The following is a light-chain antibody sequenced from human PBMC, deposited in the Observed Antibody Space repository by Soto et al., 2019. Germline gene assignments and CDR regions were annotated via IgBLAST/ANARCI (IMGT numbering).Light chain of an antibody. J-gene: IGLJ2*01. CDR3: SSYISSSTFVV. Sequence: QSVLTQPPSVSGAPGQRVTISCTGSSSNIGAGYDVHWYQQLPGTAPKLLIYANNNRPSGVPDRFAGSKSGTSVSLAITGLQSDDEADYYCSSYISSSTFVVFGGGTKLTVL. CDR2: ANN. CDR1: SSNIGAGYD. V-gene: IGLV1-40*01.